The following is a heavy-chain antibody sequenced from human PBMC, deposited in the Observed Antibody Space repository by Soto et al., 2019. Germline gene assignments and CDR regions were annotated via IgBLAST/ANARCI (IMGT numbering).Heavy chain of an antibody. CDR1: GYSISSSNW. J-gene: IGHJ4*02. D-gene: IGHD1-26*01. CDR2: IYYSGTT. Sequence: QVQLQESGPGLVKPSDTLSLTCAVSGYSISSSNWWGWIRQPPGKGLEWIGYIYYSGTTYYNPSLKSTDTPSAXTSKNQFSLKLTSVTAVDTAVYYCARREIQGPIDYWGQGTLVTVSS. CDR3: ARREIQGPIDY. V-gene: IGHV4-28*01.